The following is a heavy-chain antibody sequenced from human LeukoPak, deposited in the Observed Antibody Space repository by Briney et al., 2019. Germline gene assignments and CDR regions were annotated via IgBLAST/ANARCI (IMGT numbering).Heavy chain of an antibody. CDR1: GGSISSSDW. CDR2: MHQSGTT. CDR3: ASADYYRIDF. Sequence: SETLSLTCAASGGSISSSDWWSWVRQPPGKGLEWIGEMHQSGTTNYNPSLKSRVTMSVDKSKNQFTLKLSSVTAADTAVYFCASADYYRIDFWGQGTLVTVSS. J-gene: IGHJ4*02. D-gene: IGHD3-10*01. V-gene: IGHV4-4*02.